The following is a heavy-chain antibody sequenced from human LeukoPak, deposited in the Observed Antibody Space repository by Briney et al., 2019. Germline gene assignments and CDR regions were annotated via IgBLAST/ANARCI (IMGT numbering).Heavy chain of an antibody. CDR1: GFTFSSYG. Sequence: PGGSLRLSCAASGFTFSSYGMHWVRQAPGKGLEWVAVISYDGSNKYYADSVKGRFTISRDNSKNTLHLQMNSLRAEDTAVYYCAKVPHSGILFDYWGQGTLVTVSS. D-gene: IGHD3-10*01. CDR3: AKVPHSGILFDY. CDR2: ISYDGSNK. V-gene: IGHV3-30*18. J-gene: IGHJ4*02.